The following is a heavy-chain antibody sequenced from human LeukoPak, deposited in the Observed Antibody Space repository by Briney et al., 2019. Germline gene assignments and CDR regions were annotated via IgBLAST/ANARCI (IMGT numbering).Heavy chain of an antibody. CDR2: IKQDGSEK. V-gene: IGHV3-7*01. Sequence: FTXXSYWMSWVRQAPGKGLEWVANIKQDGSEKYYVDSVKGRFTISRDNAKNSLYLQMNRLRAEDTAVYYXXXXXXXXDXXGXSDYWGXGXLVTVSS. J-gene: IGHJ4*02. CDR1: FTXXSYW. CDR3: XXXXXXXDXXGXSDY.